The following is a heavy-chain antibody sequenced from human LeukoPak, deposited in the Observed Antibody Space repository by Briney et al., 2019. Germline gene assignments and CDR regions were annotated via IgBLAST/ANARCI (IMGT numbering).Heavy chain of an antibody. CDR2: SKGKTDGGTT. V-gene: IGHV3-15*01. J-gene: IGHJ4*02. CDR3: TTAWYYDSSAYSNFDY. D-gene: IGHD3-22*01. CDR1: GFSFTNAW. Sequence: PGGSLRLSCVASGFSFTNAWMSWVRQAPGKGLEWVGRSKGKTDGGTTDYAAPVKGRFTISRDDSKNTLYLQMNGLKTEDTAVYYCTTAWYYDSSAYSNFDYWGQGTLVTVSS.